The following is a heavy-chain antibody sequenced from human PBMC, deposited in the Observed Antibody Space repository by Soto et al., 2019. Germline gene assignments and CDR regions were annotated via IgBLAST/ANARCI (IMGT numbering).Heavy chain of an antibody. Sequence: SETLSLTCTVSGGSVISYYWSWIRQPPGKGLEWIGYIYYSGSTNYNPSLKSRVTISVDTSKNQFSLKLTSVTAADTAVYYCARRYGGNFDYWGQGTLVTVSS. CDR2: IYYSGST. J-gene: IGHJ4*02. CDR3: ARRYGGNFDY. V-gene: IGHV4-59*02. CDR1: GGSVISYY. D-gene: IGHD1-26*01.